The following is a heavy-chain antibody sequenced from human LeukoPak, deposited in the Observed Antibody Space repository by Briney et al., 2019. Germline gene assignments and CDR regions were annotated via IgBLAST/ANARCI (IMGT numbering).Heavy chain of an antibody. CDR1: GFTFSSQW. CDR2: INSDGRNI. D-gene: IGHD3-3*01. V-gene: IGHV3-74*03. CDR3: ARGFVAHWFDP. Sequence: GGSLRLSCAASGFTFSSQWMHWVRQAPGKGLVWVSGINSDGRNIKYADSVKGRFTISRDNPNNILYLQMNSLRAEDTAVYYCARGFVAHWFDPWGQGTLVTVSS. J-gene: IGHJ5*02.